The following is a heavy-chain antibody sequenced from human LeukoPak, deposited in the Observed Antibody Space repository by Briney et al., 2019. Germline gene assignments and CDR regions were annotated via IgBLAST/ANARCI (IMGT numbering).Heavy chain of an antibody. CDR2: IYHSGST. V-gene: IGHV4-38-2*01. CDR3: ARLAYCGGDCYWVSYFDY. CDR1: GYSISSGYY. D-gene: IGHD2-21*01. J-gene: IGHJ4*02. Sequence: KPSETLSLTCAVSGYSISSGYYWGWIRQPPGKGLKWIGSIYHSGSTYYNPSLKSRVTISVDTSKNQFSLKLSSVTAADTAVYYCARLAYCGGDCYWVSYFDYWGQGTLVTVSS.